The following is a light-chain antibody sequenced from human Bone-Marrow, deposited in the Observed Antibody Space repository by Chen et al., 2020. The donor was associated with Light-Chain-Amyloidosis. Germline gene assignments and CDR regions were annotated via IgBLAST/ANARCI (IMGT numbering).Light chain of an antibody. Sequence: SYELTQPPSVSVSPGQTARITCSGDDLPTKYAYWYKQKPGQAPVLVIHRDTERPSGISERFSGSSSGTTATLTISGVQAEDEADYHCQSADSSGTYEVIFGGVTKLTVL. V-gene: IGLV3-25*03. CDR2: RDT. CDR3: QSADSSGTYEVI. CDR1: DLPTKY. J-gene: IGLJ2*01.